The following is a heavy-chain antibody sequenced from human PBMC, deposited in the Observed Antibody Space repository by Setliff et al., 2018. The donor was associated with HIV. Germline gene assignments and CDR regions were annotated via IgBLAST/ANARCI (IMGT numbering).Heavy chain of an antibody. CDR3: AKKGNGDYHFDY. V-gene: IGHV4-39*07. Sequence: SETLSLTCTVSGGSISSSSYYWGWIRQPPGKGLEWIGSIYYSGSTYYNPSLKSRVTMSVDTSKNQFSLKLSSVTAVDTAVYYCAKKGNGDYHFDYWGQGTLVTVSS. CDR2: IYYSGST. D-gene: IGHD4-17*01. J-gene: IGHJ4*02. CDR1: GGSISSSSYY.